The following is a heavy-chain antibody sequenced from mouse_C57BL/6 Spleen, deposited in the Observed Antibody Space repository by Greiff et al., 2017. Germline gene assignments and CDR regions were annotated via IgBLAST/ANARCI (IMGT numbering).Heavy chain of an antibody. CDR2: ISDGGGYT. CDR1: GFTFSSYA. J-gene: IGHJ2*01. CDR3: ARAYGNYSFFDY. V-gene: IGHV5-4*01. D-gene: IGHD2-1*01. Sequence: DVLLVESGGGLVKPGGSLKLSCAASGFTFSSYAMSWVRQTPEKRLEWVATISDGGGYTYYPDNVKGRFTISRDNAKNNLYLQMSHLKSEDTAMYYCARAYGNYSFFDYWGQGTTLTVSS.